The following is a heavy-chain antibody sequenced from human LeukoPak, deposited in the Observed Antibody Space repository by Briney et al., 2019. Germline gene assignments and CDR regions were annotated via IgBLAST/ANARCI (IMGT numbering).Heavy chain of an antibody. Sequence: SETLSLTCTVSGGSIISYYWSWIRQPPGKGLEWIGYIYYSGSTNYNPSLKSRVTISVDTSKNQFSLKLSSVTAADTAVYYCASGYSYDRDAFDIWGQGTMVTVSS. D-gene: IGHD5-18*01. CDR1: GGSIISYY. CDR3: ASGYSYDRDAFDI. J-gene: IGHJ3*02. CDR2: IYYSGST. V-gene: IGHV4-59*01.